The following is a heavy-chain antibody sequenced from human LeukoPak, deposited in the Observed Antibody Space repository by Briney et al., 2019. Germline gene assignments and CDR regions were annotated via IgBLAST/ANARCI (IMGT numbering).Heavy chain of an antibody. Sequence: SVKVSCKASGGTFSSYAISWVRQAPGQGLEWMGGIIPIFGTANYAQKFQGRVTITADESTSTAYMELSSLRSEDTAVYYCARAPYYDILTGYYLDYWGQGTLGTVSS. D-gene: IGHD3-9*01. CDR1: GGTFSSYA. J-gene: IGHJ4*02. CDR3: ARAPYYDILTGYYLDY. CDR2: IIPIFGTA. V-gene: IGHV1-69*13.